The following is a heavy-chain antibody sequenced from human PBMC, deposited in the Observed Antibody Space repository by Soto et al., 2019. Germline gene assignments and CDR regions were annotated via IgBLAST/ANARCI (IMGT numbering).Heavy chain of an antibody. J-gene: IGHJ3*02. Sequence: QVQLQESGPGLVKPSGTLSLTCAVSGGSVSSSNWWSWVRQSPGKGLEWLGEIYHSGSAHYNPSLKSRATISLDKSKIHFYLRLTSVTAAETAVYYCARVPGVVVSADDAFDIWGPGTRVIVFS. CDR3: ARVPGVVVSADDAFDI. V-gene: IGHV4-4*02. D-gene: IGHD2-21*02. CDR2: IYHSGSA. CDR1: GGSVSSSNW.